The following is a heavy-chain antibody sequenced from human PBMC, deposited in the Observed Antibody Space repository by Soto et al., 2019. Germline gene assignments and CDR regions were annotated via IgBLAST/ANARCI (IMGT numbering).Heavy chain of an antibody. CDR1: GFTFDDYA. CDR2: ISWNSGSI. V-gene: IGHV3-9*01. Sequence: EVQLVESGGGLVQPGRSLRLSCAASGFTFDDYAMHWVRQAPRKGLEWVSGISWNSGSIGYADSVKGRFTISRDNAKNSLYLQMNSLRAEDTALYYCAKDLGLILRWGFDYWGQGTLVTVSS. J-gene: IGHJ4*02. D-gene: IGHD3-16*01. CDR3: AKDLGLILRWGFDY.